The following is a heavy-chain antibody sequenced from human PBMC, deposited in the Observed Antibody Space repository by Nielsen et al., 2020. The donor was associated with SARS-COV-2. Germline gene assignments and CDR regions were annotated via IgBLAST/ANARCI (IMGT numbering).Heavy chain of an antibody. V-gene: IGHV4-39*07. J-gene: IGHJ4*02. CDR1: GGSISSSSYY. CDR3: ARGAITGTPADYFDY. CDR2: IYYSGST. D-gene: IGHD1-20*01. Sequence: SETLSLTCTVSGGSISSSSYYWGWIRQPPGKGLEWIGSIYYSGSTYYNPSLKSRVTISVDTSKNQFSLKLSSVTAADTAVYYCARGAITGTPADYFDYWGQGTLVTVSS.